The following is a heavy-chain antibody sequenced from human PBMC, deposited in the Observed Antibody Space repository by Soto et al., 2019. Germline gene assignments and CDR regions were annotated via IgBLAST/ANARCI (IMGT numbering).Heavy chain of an antibody. Sequence: GGSLRLSCAASGFTLSRHTMNWVRQAPGKGLEWVSFIGSRTSDIYYADSVKGRFTISRDNAKNSLYLDLTRLRAEDTAVYFCVRDYYDTSGYPNTFDMWGQGAMVTVSS. V-gene: IGHV3-21*01. CDR1: GFTLSRHT. D-gene: IGHD3-22*01. J-gene: IGHJ3*02. CDR3: VRDYYDTSGYPNTFDM. CDR2: IGSRTSDI.